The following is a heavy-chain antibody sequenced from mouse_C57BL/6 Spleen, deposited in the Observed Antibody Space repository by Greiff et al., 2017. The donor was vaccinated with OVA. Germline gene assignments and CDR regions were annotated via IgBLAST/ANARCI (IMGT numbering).Heavy chain of an antibody. CDR2: INPNNGGT. V-gene: IGHV1-26*01. D-gene: IGHD1-1*01. CDR3: ARWDYYGSSPLFDY. Sequence: EVQLQQSGPELVKPGASVKISCKASGYTFTDYYMNWVKQSHGKSLEWIGDINPNNGGTSYNQKFKGKATLTVDKSSSTAYMELRSLTSEDSAVYYCARWDYYGSSPLFDYWGQGTTLTVSS. CDR1: GYTFTDYY. J-gene: IGHJ2*01.